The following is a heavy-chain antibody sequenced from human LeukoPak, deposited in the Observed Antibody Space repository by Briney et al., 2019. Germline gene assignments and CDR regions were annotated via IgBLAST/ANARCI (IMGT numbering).Heavy chain of an antibody. V-gene: IGHV3-21*01. J-gene: IGHJ4*02. CDR2: ISSSSSYI. CDR3: ARRKASGLYDY. CDR1: GFTFSSYS. Sequence: GGSLRLSCAASGFTFSSYSMNWVRQAPGKGLEGVSSISSSSSYIYYADSVKGRFTISRDNAKNSLYLQMNSLRAEDTAVYYCARRKASGLYDYWGQGTLVTVSS. D-gene: IGHD4/OR15-4a*01.